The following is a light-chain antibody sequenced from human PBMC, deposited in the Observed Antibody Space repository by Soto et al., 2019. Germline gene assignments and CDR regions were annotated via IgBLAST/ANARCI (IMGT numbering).Light chain of an antibody. V-gene: IGLV2-8*01. CDR3: SSYAGSSNV. CDR2: EVS. Sequence: QSALAQPSSASGSPGQSVAISCTGTSSDVGGYNYVSWYQQHPGKAPKLMIYEVSKRPSGVPDRFSGSKSGNTASLTVSGLQAEDEADYYCSSYAGSSNVFGTGTKVTVL. J-gene: IGLJ1*01. CDR1: SSDVGGYNY.